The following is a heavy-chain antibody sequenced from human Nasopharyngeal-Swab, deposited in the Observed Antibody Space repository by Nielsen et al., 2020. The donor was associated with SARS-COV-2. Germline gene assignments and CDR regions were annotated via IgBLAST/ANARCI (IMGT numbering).Heavy chain of an antibody. CDR2: ISAYNGKT. J-gene: IGHJ6*02. Sequence: WVRQAPRQGFEWMGWISAYNGKTNYAQKLQGRVTMTTDTSRSTAYMELRSLRSDDTAVYYCARDVPTPYGGSYYYYYGMDVWGQGTTVTVSS. V-gene: IGHV1-18*01. D-gene: IGHD4-23*01. CDR3: ARDVPTPYGGSYYYYYGMDV.